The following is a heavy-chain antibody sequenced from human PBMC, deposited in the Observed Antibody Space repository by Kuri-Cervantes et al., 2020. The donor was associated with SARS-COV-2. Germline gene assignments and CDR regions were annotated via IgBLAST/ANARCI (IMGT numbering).Heavy chain of an antibody. CDR3: ARGGVGITVDY. CDR2: ISYDGSNK. J-gene: IGHJ4*02. D-gene: IGHD3-3*01. Sequence: GGSLRLSCAASGFTFSSYGMHWVRQAPGKGLEWVAVISYDGSNKYYADSVKGRFTISRDNSKNTLYLQMNSLRAEDTAVYYCARGGVGITVDYWGQGTLVTVSS. CDR1: GFTFSSYG. V-gene: IGHV3-30*03.